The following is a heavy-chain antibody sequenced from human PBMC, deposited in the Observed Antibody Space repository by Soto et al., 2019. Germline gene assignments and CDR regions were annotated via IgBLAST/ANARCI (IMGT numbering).Heavy chain of an antibody. CDR3: ARDDILYCSSTSCFYY. CDR2: ISAYNGNT. J-gene: IGHJ4*02. CDR1: GYTFTSYG. V-gene: IGHV1-18*01. Sequence: QVQLVQSGAEVKKPGASVKVSCKASGYTFTSYGISWVRQAPGQELEWMGWISAYNGNTNYAQKLQGRVTMTTDTSTSTAYMELRSLRSDDTAVYYCARDDILYCSSTSCFYYWGQGTLVTVSS. D-gene: IGHD2-2*01.